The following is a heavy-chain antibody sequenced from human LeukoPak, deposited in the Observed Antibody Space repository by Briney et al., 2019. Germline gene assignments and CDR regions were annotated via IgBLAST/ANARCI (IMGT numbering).Heavy chain of an antibody. J-gene: IGHJ4*02. D-gene: IGHD5-12*01. CDR1: GFTFTGYY. Sequence: GASVKVSCKTSGFTFTGYYIHWVRQAAGQRPEWMGWINTNTGNPTYAQGFTGRFVFSLDTSVSTAYLQISSLKAEDTAVYYCARRSGYDGGEYGYWGQGTLVTVSS. CDR3: ARRSGYDGGEYGY. V-gene: IGHV7-4-1*02. CDR2: INTNTGNP.